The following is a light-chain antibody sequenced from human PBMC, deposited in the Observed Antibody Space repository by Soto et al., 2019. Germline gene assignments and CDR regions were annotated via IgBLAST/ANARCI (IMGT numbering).Light chain of an antibody. CDR2: EVN. J-gene: IGLJ2*01. Sequence: QPVLTQPPSASGSPGQSVTISCTGTSSDVGGYNFVSWFQQNPGKAPKLMIYEVNKRPSGVPDRFSGSKSGNTASLTVSGLQAEDEADYYCNSYAGSNNFVVFGGGTKLTVL. CDR1: SSDVGGYNF. V-gene: IGLV2-8*01. CDR3: NSYAGSNNFVV.